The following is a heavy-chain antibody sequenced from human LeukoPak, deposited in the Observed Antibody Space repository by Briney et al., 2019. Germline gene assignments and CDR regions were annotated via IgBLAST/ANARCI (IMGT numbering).Heavy chain of an antibody. CDR1: GHTFSGYY. D-gene: IGHD3-10*01. Sequence: RASVKVSCKASGHTFSGYYMHWVRQAPGQGLEWMGWINPNSGGTDYAQKFQGRVTMTRDTSISTAYMELSRLRSDDTAVYYCASGDRVTMLRGGNIGYFDYWGQGTLVTVSS. CDR2: INPNSGGT. CDR3: ASGDRVTMLRGGNIGYFDY. V-gene: IGHV1-2*02. J-gene: IGHJ4*02.